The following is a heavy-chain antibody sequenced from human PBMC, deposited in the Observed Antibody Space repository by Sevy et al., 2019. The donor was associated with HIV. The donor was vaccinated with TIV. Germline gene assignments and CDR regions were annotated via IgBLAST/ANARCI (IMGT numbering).Heavy chain of an antibody. J-gene: IGHJ6*02. D-gene: IGHD2-21*01. Sequence: GGSLRLSCAASGFSFNDHAMHWVRQVPGKGLEWVSAVSWNSRNIGYGDSVKGRFTISRDNANHFLYLEMNSLRPEDTAFYYCAKDINRGCDGVNCYPYYYYFYGLDVWGQGTTVTVSS. CDR3: AKDINRGCDGVNCYPYYYYFYGLDV. CDR1: GFSFNDHA. V-gene: IGHV3-9*01. CDR2: VSWNSRNI.